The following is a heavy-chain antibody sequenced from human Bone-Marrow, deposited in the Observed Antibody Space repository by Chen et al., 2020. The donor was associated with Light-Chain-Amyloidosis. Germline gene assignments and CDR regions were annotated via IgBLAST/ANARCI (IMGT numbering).Heavy chain of an antibody. D-gene: IGHD1-26*01. Sequence: VQLVESGGGPVNPGGSVRASCAAFGFTFSSYSMTWVRHAPWKGLGWVPSIIGISNYIFYADSVKGRFTISRDNAESSLFLKMNSLGAEDTAVYFCARGNPIIQVAATRPLDCWGRGTLVTVSS. CDR1: GFTFSSYS. CDR2: IIGISNYI. J-gene: IGHJ4*02. V-gene: IGHV3-21*01. CDR3: ARGNPIIQVAATRPLDC.